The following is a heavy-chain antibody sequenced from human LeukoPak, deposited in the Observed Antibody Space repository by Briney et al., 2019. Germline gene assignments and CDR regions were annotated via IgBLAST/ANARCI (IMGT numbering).Heavy chain of an antibody. J-gene: IGHJ5*02. Sequence: ASVKVSCKASGYTFTSYYMHWVRQAPGQGLEWMGIINPSGGSTSYAQKFQGRVTMTRDTSTSTVYMELSSLRSEDTAVYYCARVIDWGYSYGYGLDPWGQGTLVTVSS. CDR2: INPSGGST. V-gene: IGHV1-46*01. CDR3: ARVIDWGYSYGYGLDP. D-gene: IGHD5-18*01. CDR1: GYTFTSYY.